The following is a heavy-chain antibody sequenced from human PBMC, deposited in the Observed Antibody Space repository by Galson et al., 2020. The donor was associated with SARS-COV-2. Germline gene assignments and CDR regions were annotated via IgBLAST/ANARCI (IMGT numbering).Heavy chain of an antibody. CDR1: GYTFTGYY. CDR2: INPNSGGT. D-gene: IGHD2-15*01. CDR3: ARGTSFTVVTPDDAFDI. Sequence: GESLKISCQASGYTFTGYYMHWVRQAPGQGLEWMGWINPNSGGTNYAQKFQGRVTMTRDTSISTAYMELSRLRSDDTAVYYCARGTSFTVVTPDDAFDIWGQGTMVTVSS. V-gene: IGHV1-2*02. J-gene: IGHJ3*02.